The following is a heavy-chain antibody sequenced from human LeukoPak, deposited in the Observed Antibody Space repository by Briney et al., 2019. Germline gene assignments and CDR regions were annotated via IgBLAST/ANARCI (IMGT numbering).Heavy chain of an antibody. Sequence: GESLKISCKSSGYGFTTYWIVWVRQMPGKGLEWMEIIYPGDSDTRYSPSFQGQVTISADKSISTAYLQWSSLRASDTAMYYCARRYGNELDFWGQGTLVTVSS. CDR3: ARRYGNELDF. J-gene: IGHJ4*02. CDR1: GYGFTTYW. CDR2: IYPGDSDT. V-gene: IGHV5-51*01. D-gene: IGHD3-16*01.